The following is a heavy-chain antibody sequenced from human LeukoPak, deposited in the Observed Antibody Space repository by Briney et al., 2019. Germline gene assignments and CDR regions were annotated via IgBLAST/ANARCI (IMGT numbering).Heavy chain of an antibody. CDR1: GYTFTSYD. D-gene: IGHD4-23*01. V-gene: IGHV1-18*01. CDR3: ARVPGSYGGNSEYYFDY. CDR2: ISAYNGNT. Sequence: ASVKVSCKASGYTFTSYDINWVRQATGQGLEWMGWISAYNGNTNYAQKLQGRVTMTTDTSTSTAYMELRSLRSDDTAVYYCARVPGSYGGNSEYYFDYWGQGTLVTVSS. J-gene: IGHJ4*02.